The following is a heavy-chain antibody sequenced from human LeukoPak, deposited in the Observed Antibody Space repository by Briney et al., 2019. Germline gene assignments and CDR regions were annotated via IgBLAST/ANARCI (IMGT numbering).Heavy chain of an antibody. CDR1: GFTPNTYT. J-gene: IGHJ6*03. D-gene: IGHD3-10*01. CDR2: ISSSGTYI. V-gene: IGHV3-21*01. CDR3: ARSGIKMVRGVIIKSPYHMDV. Sequence: GGSLRLSCAASGFTPNTYTMNWVRQAPGKGLEWVSSISSSGTYIYYADSVKGRFTISRDDARNSLSLQMNSLRAEDTAVYYCARSGIKMVRGVIIKSPYHMDVWGKGTTVTVSS.